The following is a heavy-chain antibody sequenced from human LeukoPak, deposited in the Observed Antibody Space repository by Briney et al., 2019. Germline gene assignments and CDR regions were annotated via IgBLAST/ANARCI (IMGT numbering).Heavy chain of an antibody. CDR3: ARVKRKLYLFSHFDY. V-gene: IGHV4-59*01. D-gene: IGHD2-15*01. CDR1: GGSISSYY. CDR2: IYYSGST. J-gene: IGHJ4*02. Sequence: PSQTLSLTCTVSGGSISSYYWSWIRQPPGKGLEWIGYIYYSGSTNYNPSLKSRVTISVDTSKNQFSLKLSSVTAADTAVYYCARVKRKLYLFSHFDYWGQGTLVTVSS.